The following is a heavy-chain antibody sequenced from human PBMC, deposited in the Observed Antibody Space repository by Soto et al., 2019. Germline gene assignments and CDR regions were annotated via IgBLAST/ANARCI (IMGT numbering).Heavy chain of an antibody. CDR1: GGTFSSYA. V-gene: IGHV1-69*12. J-gene: IGHJ4*02. D-gene: IGHD2-21*02. Sequence: QVQLVQSGAEVKKPGSSVKVSCKASGGTFSSYAISWVRQAPGQGLEWMGGIIPIFGTANYAQKFQGRVTITADESTSTDYMEVRGLRLEDTGVDYWARARYPMGPTATWLNGGQGTLVTVSS. CDR3: ARARYPMGPTATWLN. CDR2: IIPIFGTA.